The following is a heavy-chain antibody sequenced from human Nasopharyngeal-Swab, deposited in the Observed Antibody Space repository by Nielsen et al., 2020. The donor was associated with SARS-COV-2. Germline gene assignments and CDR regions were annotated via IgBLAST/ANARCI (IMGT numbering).Heavy chain of an antibody. V-gene: IGHV3-66*01. CDR2: IYSGGST. CDR3: ARDRTDYCTNGVCYPASYYYGMDV. Sequence: GESLKISCAASGFTVSSNYMSCVRQAPGKGLEWVSVIYSGGSTYYADSVKGRFTISRDNSKNTLYLQMNSLRAEDTAVYYCARDRTDYCTNGVCYPASYYYGMDVWGQGTTVTVSS. J-gene: IGHJ6*02. CDR1: GFTVSSNY. D-gene: IGHD2-8*01.